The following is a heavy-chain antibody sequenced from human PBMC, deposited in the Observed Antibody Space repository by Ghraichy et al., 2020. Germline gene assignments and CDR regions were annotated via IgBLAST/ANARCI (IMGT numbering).Heavy chain of an antibody. CDR1: GFTFSSYA. CDR3: AKSPAAIRAPTPFDY. Sequence: GSLRLSCAGSGFTFSSYAMSWVRQAPGKGLEWVSEIRGSGGSTYYADSVKGRFTISRDNSKNTLYLQMNSLRAEDTAVYYCAKSPAAIRAPTPFDYWGQGTLVTVSS. D-gene: IGHD2-2*02. CDR2: IRGSGGST. J-gene: IGHJ4*02. V-gene: IGHV3-23*01.